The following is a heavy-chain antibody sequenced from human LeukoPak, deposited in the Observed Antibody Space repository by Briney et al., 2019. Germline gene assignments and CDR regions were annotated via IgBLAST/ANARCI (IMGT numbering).Heavy chain of an antibody. CDR3: AKDEYYDILTGPYYFDY. V-gene: IGHV3-23*01. J-gene: IGHJ4*02. CDR2: ISGSGGST. CDR1: GFTFSSYA. D-gene: IGHD3-9*01. Sequence: GGSLRLSCAASGFTFSSYAMSWVRQAPGKGLEWVSAISGSGGSTYYADSVKGRFTISRDNSKNTLYLQMNSLRAEDTAVYYCAKDEYYDILTGPYYFDYWGQGTLVTVSS.